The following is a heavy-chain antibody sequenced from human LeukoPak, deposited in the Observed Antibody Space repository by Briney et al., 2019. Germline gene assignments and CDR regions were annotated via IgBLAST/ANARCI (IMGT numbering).Heavy chain of an antibody. CDR3: ARAAPNYYDSSGSLRNPYFDY. J-gene: IGHJ4*02. Sequence: SETLSLTCTVSGGSISTGGYYWRWIHQHPGKGLEWIGNIYYSGSTYYSPSLKSRVTMSVDTSKNQFSLTLISVTAADTAVYFCARAAPNYYDSSGSLRNPYFDYWGQGTLVTVSS. D-gene: IGHD3-22*01. CDR2: IYYSGST. CDR1: GGSISTGGYY. V-gene: IGHV4-31*03.